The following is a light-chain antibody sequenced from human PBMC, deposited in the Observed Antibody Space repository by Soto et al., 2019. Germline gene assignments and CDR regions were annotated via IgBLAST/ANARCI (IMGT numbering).Light chain of an antibody. Sequence: QSALTQPASVSGSPGQSITISCAGTSNHIGDYNYVSWYQQHPGKAPKLLIYEVTSRPSGTSNRFSGSKSGNTASLTISGLQTEDEDDYYCSSYTNNNTPVFGGGTQLTVL. CDR3: SSYTNNNTPV. J-gene: IGLJ3*02. CDR1: SNHIGDYNY. CDR2: EVT. V-gene: IGLV2-14*01.